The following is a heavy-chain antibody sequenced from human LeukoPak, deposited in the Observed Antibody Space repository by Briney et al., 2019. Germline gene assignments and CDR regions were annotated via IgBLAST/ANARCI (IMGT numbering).Heavy chain of an antibody. CDR3: ARDRHGSGSAHSFDP. J-gene: IGHJ5*02. Sequence: PSETLSLTCSVSGGSISNYYWSWIRQPPGKGLEWIAYIYSSGSTNYNPSLKSRVTISVDTSKNQFSLKLSSVTTADTAIYYCARDRHGSGSAHSFDPWGKGTLVTVSS. CDR2: IYSSGST. D-gene: IGHD3-10*01. CDR1: GGSISNYY. V-gene: IGHV4-59*01.